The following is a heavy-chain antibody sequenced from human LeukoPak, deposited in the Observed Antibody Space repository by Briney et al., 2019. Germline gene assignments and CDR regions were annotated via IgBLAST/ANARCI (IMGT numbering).Heavy chain of an antibody. CDR1: GFTFSSYG. CDR3: ARSPGPAAAAPGYFQH. CDR2: ISYDGSNK. D-gene: IGHD6-13*01. V-gene: IGHV3-30*03. J-gene: IGHJ1*01. Sequence: GRSLILSCAASGFTFSSYGMHWVRQAPGKGLEWVAVISYDGSNKYYADSVKGRFTISRDNSKNTLYLQMNSLRAEDTAVFYCARSPGPAAAAPGYFQHWGQGTLVTVSS.